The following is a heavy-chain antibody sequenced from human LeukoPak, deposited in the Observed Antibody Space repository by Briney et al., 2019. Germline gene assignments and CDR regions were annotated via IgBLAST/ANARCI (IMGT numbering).Heavy chain of an antibody. CDR2: ISAYNGNT. CDR1: GYTFTSYG. D-gene: IGHD5-12*01. J-gene: IGHJ5*02. Sequence: ASVKVSCKASGYTFTSYGISWVRQAPGQGLEWMGWISAYNGNTNYAQKLQGRVTMTRDMATSTDYMEVSSLRSEDTAVYYCARDNSLGDSAWWFDPWGQGTLVTVSS. V-gene: IGHV1-18*01. CDR3: ARDNSLGDSAWWFDP.